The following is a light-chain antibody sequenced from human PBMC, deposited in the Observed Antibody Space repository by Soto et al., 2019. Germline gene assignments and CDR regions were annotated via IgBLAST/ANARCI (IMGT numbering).Light chain of an antibody. J-gene: IGKJ1*01. CDR3: QQYNNWPRM. Sequence: EILMTQSPATLSVSPGERVTLSCRASQSVSSYLAWYQQKPGQPPRLLIYGASTRATGILARFSGSGSGTEFTLTISSLQSEDFAVYYCQQYNNWPRMFGQGTKVDIK. V-gene: IGKV3-15*01. CDR1: QSVSSY. CDR2: GAS.